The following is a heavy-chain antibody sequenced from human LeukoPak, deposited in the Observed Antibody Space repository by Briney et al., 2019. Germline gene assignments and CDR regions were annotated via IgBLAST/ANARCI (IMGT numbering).Heavy chain of an antibody. V-gene: IGHV4-39*07. Sequence: SETLSLTCTVSGGSISGSSYYWGWIRQPPGKGLEWIGSIYYSGSTYYNPSLKSRVTISVDTSKNQFSLKLSSVTAADTAVYYCAREGTRWIQLLRPVPFDYWGQGTLVTVSS. CDR3: AREGTRWIQLLRPVPFDY. J-gene: IGHJ4*02. CDR2: IYYSGST. D-gene: IGHD5-18*01. CDR1: GGSISGSSYY.